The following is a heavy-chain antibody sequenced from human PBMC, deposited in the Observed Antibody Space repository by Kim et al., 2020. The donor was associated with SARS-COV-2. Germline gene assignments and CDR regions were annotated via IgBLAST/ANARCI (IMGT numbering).Heavy chain of an antibody. V-gene: IGHV4-59*13. J-gene: IGHJ4*02. CDR2: IYYSGST. D-gene: IGHD3-22*01. Sequence: SETLSLTCTVSGGSISSYYWSWIRQPPGKGLEWIGYIYYSGSTNYNPSLKSRVTISVDTSKNQFSLKLSSVTAADTAVYYCARWGYDSSGYYPFYFDYWGQGTLVTVSS. CDR1: GGSISSYY. CDR3: ARWGYDSSGYYPFYFDY.